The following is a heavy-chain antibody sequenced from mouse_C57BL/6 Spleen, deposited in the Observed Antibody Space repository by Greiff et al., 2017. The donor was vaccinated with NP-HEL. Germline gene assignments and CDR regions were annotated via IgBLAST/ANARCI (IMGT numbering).Heavy chain of an antibody. V-gene: IGHV1-52*01. Sequence: QVQLKQPGAELVRPGSSVKLSCKASGYTFTSYWMHWVKQRPIQGLEWIGNIDPSDSETHYNQKFKDKATLTVDKSSSTAYMQLSSLTSEDSAVYYCARGEGRSYYGSSLDYWGQGTTLTVSS. CDR2: IDPSDSET. D-gene: IGHD1-1*01. J-gene: IGHJ2*01. CDR3: ARGEGRSYYGSSLDY. CDR1: GYTFTSYW.